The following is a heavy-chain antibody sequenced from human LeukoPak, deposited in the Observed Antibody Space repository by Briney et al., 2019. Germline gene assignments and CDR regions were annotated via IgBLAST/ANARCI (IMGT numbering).Heavy chain of an antibody. CDR2: ISGSGGAT. J-gene: IGHJ4*02. CDR3: AKGAYYHGSGRYFDY. D-gene: IGHD3-10*01. Sequence: PGGSLRLSCAASGFTFSSYAMNWVRQAPGKGLEWVSAISGSGGATYYADSVKGRFTMSRDNSKNTLYLQMNSLRAEDTAVYYCAKGAYYHGSGRYFDYCGQGTLVTVSS. V-gene: IGHV3-23*01. CDR1: GFTFSSYA.